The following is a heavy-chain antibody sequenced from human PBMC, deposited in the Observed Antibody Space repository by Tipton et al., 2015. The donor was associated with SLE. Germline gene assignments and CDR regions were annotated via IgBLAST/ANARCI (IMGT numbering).Heavy chain of an antibody. CDR3: AREEYSNSSPFGY. CDR2: INGDGSST. V-gene: IGHV3-74*01. CDR1: GFTFSSYW. Sequence: LRLSCAASGFTFSSYWMHWVRQGPGRGLVWVSRINGDGSSTSYADSVKGRFTISRDNAKNTLYLQMSSLRAEDMAVYYCAREEYSNSSPFGYWGQGTLVTVSS. D-gene: IGHD6-6*01. J-gene: IGHJ4*02.